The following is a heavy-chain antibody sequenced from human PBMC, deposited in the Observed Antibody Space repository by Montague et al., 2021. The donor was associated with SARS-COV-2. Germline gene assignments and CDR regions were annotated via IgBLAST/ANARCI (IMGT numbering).Heavy chain of an antibody. J-gene: IGHJ4*02. CDR3: ARHERWRIAAAGRDFDY. CDR1: GGSISSSSYY. CDR2: IYYSGST. D-gene: IGHD6-13*01. V-gene: IGHV4-39*01. Sequence: SETLSLTCTVSGGSISSSSYYWGWIRQPPGKGLEWIGSIYYSGSTXYNPSLKSRVTISVDTSKNQFSLKLSSVTAADTAAYYCARHERWRIAAAGRDFDYWGQGTLVTVSS.